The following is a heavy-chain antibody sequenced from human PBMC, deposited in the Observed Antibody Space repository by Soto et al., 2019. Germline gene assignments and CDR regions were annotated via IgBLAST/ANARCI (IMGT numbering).Heavy chain of an antibody. CDR3: ARGFPSMAYYGEYYFDK. CDR2: IYSGGST. V-gene: IGHV3-53*01. Sequence: VGSLRLSCAAFGFTVSSNYMTWVRQAPGKGLERVSVIYSGGSTYYADSVKGRFTISRDNSRNTLYLQMNSLRAEDTAVYYCARGFPSMAYYGEYYFDKWGQGTLVTVSS. CDR1: GFTVSSNY. D-gene: IGHD3-10*01. J-gene: IGHJ4*02.